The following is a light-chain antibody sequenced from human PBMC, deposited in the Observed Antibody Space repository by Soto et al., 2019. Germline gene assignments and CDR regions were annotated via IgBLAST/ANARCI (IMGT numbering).Light chain of an antibody. V-gene: IGKV3-20*01. CDR2: GAS. Sequence: EVVLTQSPGTLSLSPGERATLSCRASQSISSSYLAWYQQRPGQAPRLLIHGASSRATGIPDRFSGSGSGTDFTLTISRLEPEDFAVYSWQQYGISSHTFGQGTKLEIK. J-gene: IGKJ2*01. CDR1: QSISSSY. CDR3: QQYGISSHT.